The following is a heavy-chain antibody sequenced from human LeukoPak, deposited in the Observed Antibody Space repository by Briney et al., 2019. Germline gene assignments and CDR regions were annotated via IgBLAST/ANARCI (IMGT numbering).Heavy chain of an antibody. Sequence: SETLSLTCTVSGGSISSYYWSWIRQPPGKGLEWIGYIYYSGSTNYNPSLKSRVTISVDTSKNQFSLKLSSVTAADTAVYYCARSRVEVLTSYYQEFPFDYWGQGTLVTVSS. CDR2: IYYSGST. J-gene: IGHJ4*02. CDR1: GGSISSYY. CDR3: ARSRVEVLTSYYQEFPFDY. D-gene: IGHD3-9*01. V-gene: IGHV4-59*01.